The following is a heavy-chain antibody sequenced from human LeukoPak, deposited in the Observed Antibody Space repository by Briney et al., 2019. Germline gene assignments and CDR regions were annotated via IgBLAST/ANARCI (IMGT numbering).Heavy chain of an antibody. CDR1: GFTFSSYG. Sequence: GGSLRLSCAASGFTFSSYGMHWVRQAPGKGLEWVAVIWYDGSNKYYADSVKGRFTISRDNSKNTLYLQMNSLRAEDTAVYYCASGLVVVTATPYYYGMDVWGQGTTVTVS. D-gene: IGHD2-21*02. V-gene: IGHV3-33*01. CDR2: IWYDGSNK. J-gene: IGHJ6*02. CDR3: ASGLVVVTATPYYYGMDV.